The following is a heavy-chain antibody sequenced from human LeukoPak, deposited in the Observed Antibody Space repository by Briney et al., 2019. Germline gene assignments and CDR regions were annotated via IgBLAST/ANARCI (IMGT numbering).Heavy chain of an antibody. CDR3: ARDPIVVVTAGGYFDY. CDR1: GFTFSSYS. Sequence: GGSLRLSCAASGFTFSSYSLNWVRQAPGKGLEWVSSISSSSSYIYYADSVKGRFTISRDSAKNSLYLQMNSLRAGDTAVYYCARDPIVVVTAGGYFDYWGQGTLVTVSS. V-gene: IGHV3-21*01. D-gene: IGHD2-21*02. CDR2: ISSSSSYI. J-gene: IGHJ4*02.